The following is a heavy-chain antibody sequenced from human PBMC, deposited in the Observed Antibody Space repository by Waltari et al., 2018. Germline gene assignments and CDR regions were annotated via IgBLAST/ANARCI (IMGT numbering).Heavy chain of an antibody. CDR1: GGSISSGSYY. Sequence: QVQLQESGPGLVKPSQTLSLTCTVSGGSISSGSYYWSWIRQPAGKGLEWIGRIYTSGSTNYNPSLKSRVTMSVDTSKNQFSLKLSSVTAADTAVYYCARDKRGERFGEFLNYMDVWGKGTTVTVSS. CDR2: IYTSGST. CDR3: ARDKRGERFGEFLNYMDV. D-gene: IGHD3-10*01. J-gene: IGHJ6*03. V-gene: IGHV4-61*02.